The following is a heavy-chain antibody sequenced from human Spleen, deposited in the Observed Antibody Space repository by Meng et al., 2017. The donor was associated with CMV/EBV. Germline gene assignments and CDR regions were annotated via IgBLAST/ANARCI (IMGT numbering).Heavy chain of an antibody. CDR1: GFTFSSHW. V-gene: IGHV3-7*01. CDR3: ARHGISRFLEWSLGYGMDV. CDR2: IKQDGSEK. J-gene: IGHJ6*02. Sequence: GESLKISCAASGFTFSSHWMSWVRQAPGKGLEWVANIKQDGSEKYYVDSVKGRSTISRDNAKNSLNLQMNSLRAEDTAVYYCARHGISRFLEWSLGYGMDVWGQGITVTVSS. D-gene: IGHD3-3*01.